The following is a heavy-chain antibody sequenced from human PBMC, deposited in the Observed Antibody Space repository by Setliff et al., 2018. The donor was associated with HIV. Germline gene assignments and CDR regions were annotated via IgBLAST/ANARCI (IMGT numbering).Heavy chain of an antibody. CDR2: ISGSGSTT. Sequence: PGGSLRLSCAASGFTFTSYAMNWVRQAPGKGLEWVSSISGSGSTTYYADSVKGRLTISRDNSQNALYLHMNSLRAEDTAVYYCAKGSGFYDYWGQGTLVTVSS. CDR1: GFTFTSYA. V-gene: IGHV3-23*01. J-gene: IGHJ4*02. D-gene: IGHD3-22*01. CDR3: AKGSGFYDY.